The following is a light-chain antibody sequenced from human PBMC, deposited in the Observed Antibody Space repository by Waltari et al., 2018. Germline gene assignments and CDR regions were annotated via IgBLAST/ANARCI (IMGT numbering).Light chain of an antibody. J-gene: IGLJ3*02. CDR1: GSNIGAGYD. Sequence: QSVLTQPPSVSGAPGQRVTIACTGSGSNIGAGYDVHWYQQVPRAAPKLLIYGSSSRPLGVPDRVFGSTSGTSASLAIIGLQAEDEADYYCQSYDITLRVVFGGGTKLTVL. V-gene: IGLV1-40*01. CDR2: GSS. CDR3: QSYDITLRVV.